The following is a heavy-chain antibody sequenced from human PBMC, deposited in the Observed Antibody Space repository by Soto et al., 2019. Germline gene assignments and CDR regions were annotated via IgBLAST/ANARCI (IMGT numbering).Heavy chain of an antibody. V-gene: IGHV4-59*01. Sequence: SQIRSLTCSVSGDSISRYYSSWIRQPPGKGLEWIGYIYYSGSTNYNPSLKSRVTISVDTSKNQFSLKLSSVTAADTAVYYCARNVVVPAARDDRNWFDPLGQGTLVTVSS. CDR2: IYYSGST. CDR1: GDSISRYY. D-gene: IGHD2-2*01. CDR3: ARNVVVPAARDDRNWFDP. J-gene: IGHJ5*02.